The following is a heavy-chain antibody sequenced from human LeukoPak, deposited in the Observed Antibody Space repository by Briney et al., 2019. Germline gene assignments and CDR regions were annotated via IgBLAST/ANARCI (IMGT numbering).Heavy chain of an antibody. CDR1: GFTFSSYS. J-gene: IGHJ5*02. CDR2: ISSSSSYI. Sequence: GGSLRLSCAASGFTFSSYSMNWVRQAPGKGLEWVSSISSSSSYIYYADSVKGRLTISRDNAKNSLYLQMNSLRAEDTAVYYCARDKGSSGWYVWFDPWGQGTLVTVSS. CDR3: ARDKGSSGWYVWFDP. D-gene: IGHD6-19*01. V-gene: IGHV3-21*01.